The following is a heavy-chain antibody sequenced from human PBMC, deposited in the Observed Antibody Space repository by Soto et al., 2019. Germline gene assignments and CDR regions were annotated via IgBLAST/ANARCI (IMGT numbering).Heavy chain of an antibody. Sequence: ASVKVSCKASGYTFTSYAMHWVRQAPGQRLEWMGWINAYNGNTKYAQKLQGRVTMTTDTSTSTAYMELRSLRSDDTAVYYCARDLRSGYHRNYHGMDVWGQGTTVTVSS. V-gene: IGHV1-3*01. CDR2: INAYNGNT. J-gene: IGHJ6*02. D-gene: IGHD3-3*01. CDR1: GYTFTSYA. CDR3: ARDLRSGYHRNYHGMDV.